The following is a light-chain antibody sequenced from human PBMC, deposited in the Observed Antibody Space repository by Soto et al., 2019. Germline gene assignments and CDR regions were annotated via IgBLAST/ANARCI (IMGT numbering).Light chain of an antibody. J-gene: IGKJ5*01. Sequence: EIVLTQSPDTLSLSPGESATLSCRASQSVTSNYVAWYQQKPGLPPRLLIFGASNRATGIPDRFSGGVSGTDFTLTISRLEPEDFALYICQQYGSSPYTFGLGTRLEIK. CDR1: QSVTSNY. CDR3: QQYGSSPYT. V-gene: IGKV3-20*01. CDR2: GAS.